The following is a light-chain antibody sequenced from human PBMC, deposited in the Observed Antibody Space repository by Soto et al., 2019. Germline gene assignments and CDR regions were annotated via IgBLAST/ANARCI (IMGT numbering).Light chain of an antibody. CDR3: QQYGNSPIT. CDR2: AAS. J-gene: IGKJ5*01. V-gene: IGKV1-39*01. CDR1: QSISTY. Sequence: DIQMTQSPSSLSASVGDRVTITCRASQSISTYLNWYQQKPGKAPKLLIYAASSLQSGVPSRFSGSGSGTDFTLTISRLEPEDFAVYDCQQYGNSPITFGQGTRLEIK.